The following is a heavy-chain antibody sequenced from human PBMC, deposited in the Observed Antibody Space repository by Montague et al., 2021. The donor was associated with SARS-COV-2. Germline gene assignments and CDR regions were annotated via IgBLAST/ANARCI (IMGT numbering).Heavy chain of an antibody. J-gene: IGHJ5*02. CDR1: GGSISSSSYY. CDR3: ARQEPIVVVVAAARGWFDP. V-gene: IGHV4-39*01. CDR2: IYYSGST. D-gene: IGHD2-15*01. Sequence: SETLSLTCTVSGGSISSSSYYWGWIRQPPGKGLEWIGSIYYSGSTYYNPSLKGRVTISVDTSKNQFSLKLSSVTAADTAVYYCARQEPIVVVVAAARGWFDPWGQGTPVTVSS.